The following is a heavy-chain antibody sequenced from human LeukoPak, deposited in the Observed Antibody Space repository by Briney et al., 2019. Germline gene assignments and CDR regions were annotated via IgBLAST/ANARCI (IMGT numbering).Heavy chain of an antibody. CDR2: IYHSGST. V-gene: IGHV4-39*02. D-gene: IGHD6-13*01. Sequence: SETLSLTCTVSGGSISNTSYYWGWIRQPPGKGLEWIGSIYHSGSTYYNPSLKSRVTISVDTSKNQFSLKLRSVAAADTAVYYCARDTATGSYWGQGTLVTVSS. CDR3: ARDTATGSY. CDR1: GGSISNTSYY. J-gene: IGHJ4*02.